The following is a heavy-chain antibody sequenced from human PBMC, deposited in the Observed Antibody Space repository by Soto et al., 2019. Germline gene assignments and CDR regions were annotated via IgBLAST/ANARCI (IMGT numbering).Heavy chain of an antibody. Sequence: QVQLVQSGAEVKKPGASVKVSCKASGYTFTSYYMHWVRQAPGQGLEWMGIINPSGGSTSYAQKFQGRVTMTRDTSTSTVYMELSSLRSEDTAVYYCARDHHPYCSSTSCYRWFDPWGQGTLVTVSS. J-gene: IGHJ5*02. CDR1: GYTFTSYY. CDR2: INPSGGST. V-gene: IGHV1-46*01. D-gene: IGHD2-2*02. CDR3: ARDHHPYCSSTSCYRWFDP.